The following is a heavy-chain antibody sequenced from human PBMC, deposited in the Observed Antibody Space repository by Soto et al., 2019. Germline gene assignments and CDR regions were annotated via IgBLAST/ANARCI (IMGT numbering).Heavy chain of an antibody. V-gene: IGHV1-2*02. CDR3: ASYSTPDNNDAFDI. CDR1: GFTFSAYY. D-gene: IGHD6-13*01. CDR2: INPNSGGT. J-gene: IGHJ3*02. Sequence: ASVKVSCKASGFTFSAYYIYWVRQAPGQGLEWIGWINPNSGGTNNAQKFQGRVTMTRDTSTSTGYMELSRLRSDDTAVYYCASYSTPDNNDAFDIWGQGTMVTVSS.